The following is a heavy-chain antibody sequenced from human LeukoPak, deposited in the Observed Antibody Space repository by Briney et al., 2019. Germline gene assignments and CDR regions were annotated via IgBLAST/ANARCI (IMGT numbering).Heavy chain of an antibody. CDR3: AKTSRDSSGYYNLYYYYYGMDV. D-gene: IGHD3-22*01. CDR2: IIPIFGTA. V-gene: IGHV1-69*13. CDR1: GGTFSSYA. J-gene: IGHJ6*02. Sequence: ASVKVSCKASGGTFSSYAISWVRQAPGQGLEWMGGIIPIFGTANYAQKFQGRVTITADESTSTAYMELSSLRSEDTAVYYCAKTSRDSSGYYNLYYYYYGMDVWGQGTTVTVSS.